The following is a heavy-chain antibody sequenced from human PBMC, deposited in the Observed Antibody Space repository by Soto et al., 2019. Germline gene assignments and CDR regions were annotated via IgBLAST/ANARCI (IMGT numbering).Heavy chain of an antibody. J-gene: IGHJ4*01. CDR1: GGTFRNYP. Sequence: QVQLVQSGTEVKKPGSSVKVSCKASGGTFRNYPINWVREAPGHGLEWMGSIFPLTDIPDYAQNFQARLTISADKSTSTAYMELSSLTSDDTAMYFCARGPLVVLNYFESWGHGTLVTVSS. CDR3: ARGPLVVLNYFES. CDR2: IFPLTDIP. V-gene: IGHV1-69*02.